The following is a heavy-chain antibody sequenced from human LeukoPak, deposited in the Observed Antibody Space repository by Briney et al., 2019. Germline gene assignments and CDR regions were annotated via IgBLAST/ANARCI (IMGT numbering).Heavy chain of an antibody. Sequence: KPSETLSLTCTVSGGSISSYYWSWIRQPPGKGLEWIGYIYYSGSTNYNPSLKSRVTISVDTSKNQFSLKLSSVTAADTAVYYCAKASLYGDYQRWSFDYWGQGTLVTVSS. CDR2: IYYSGST. D-gene: IGHD4-17*01. CDR1: GGSISSYY. CDR3: AKASLYGDYQRWSFDY. V-gene: IGHV4-59*08. J-gene: IGHJ4*02.